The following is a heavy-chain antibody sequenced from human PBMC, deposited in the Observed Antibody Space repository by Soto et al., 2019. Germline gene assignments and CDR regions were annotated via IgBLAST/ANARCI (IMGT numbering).Heavy chain of an antibody. V-gene: IGHV4-39*01. D-gene: IGHD6-13*01. CDR3: ASLQVPGNIDY. Sequence: QLQLQESGPGLVKPSETLSLTCNVSGGSISTSNYYWAWVRQAPGKGLEWIANIYYRGDTYYHPSLGTRLTVSVDTSKNQFSLRLTSLTAADTAMYFCASLQVPGNIDYWGKGTLVTVSS. J-gene: IGHJ4*02. CDR1: GGSISTSNYY. CDR2: IYYRGDT.